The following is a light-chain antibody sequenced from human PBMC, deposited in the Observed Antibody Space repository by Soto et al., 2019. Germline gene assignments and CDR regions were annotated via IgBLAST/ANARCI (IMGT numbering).Light chain of an antibody. CDR3: QQSYSTPQT. J-gene: IGKJ2*01. V-gene: IGKV1-39*01. CDR2: AAS. Sequence: DIQMTQSPSSLSASVGDRVTITCRASQSISSYLNWYQQKPGKAPKLLLYAASSLQSGVPSRFSGSGSGTDFTLTISSLQPEDFATYYCQQSYSTPQTCGQGTKLEIK. CDR1: QSISSY.